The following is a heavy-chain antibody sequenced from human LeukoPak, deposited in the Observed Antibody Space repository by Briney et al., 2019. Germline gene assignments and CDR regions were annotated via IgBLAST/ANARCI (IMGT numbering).Heavy chain of an antibody. D-gene: IGHD6-13*01. V-gene: IGHV1-2*02. CDR3: ASGLEANIAAAN. CDR2: INPNSGGT. J-gene: IGHJ4*02. Sequence: ASVKVSCKASGYSFTSYYIHWMRQAPGQGLEWMGWINPNSGGTNYAQKFQGRVTMTRDTSISTAYMELSRLRSDDTAVYYCASGLEANIAAANWGQGTLVTVSS. CDR1: GYSFTSYY.